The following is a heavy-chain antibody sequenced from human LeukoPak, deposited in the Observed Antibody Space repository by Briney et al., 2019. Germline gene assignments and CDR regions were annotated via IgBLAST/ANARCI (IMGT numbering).Heavy chain of an antibody. Sequence: GRSLRLSCAASGFTFSSYAMHWVRQAPGKGLEYVSAISSNGGSTYYANSVKDRFTISRDNSKNTLYLQMGSLRAEDMAVYYCARDPFYGSGSYPHYWGQGTLVTVSS. V-gene: IGHV3-64*01. D-gene: IGHD3-10*01. CDR2: ISSNGGST. CDR1: GFTFSSYA. CDR3: ARDPFYGSGSYPHY. J-gene: IGHJ4*02.